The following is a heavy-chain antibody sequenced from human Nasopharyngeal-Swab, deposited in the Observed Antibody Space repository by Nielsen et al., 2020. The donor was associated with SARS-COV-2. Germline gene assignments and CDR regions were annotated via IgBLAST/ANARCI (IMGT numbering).Heavy chain of an antibody. Sequence: GESLKISCAASGFTFSSYSMNWVRQAPGKGLEWVSYISSSSSTIYYADSVKGRFTISRDNSKNTLYLQMNSLRAEDTAVYYCAKDLPYYDILTGYYSYYYGMDVWGQGTTVTVSS. V-gene: IGHV3-48*01. J-gene: IGHJ6*02. D-gene: IGHD3-9*01. CDR1: GFTFSSYS. CDR2: ISSSSSTI. CDR3: AKDLPYYDILTGYYSYYYGMDV.